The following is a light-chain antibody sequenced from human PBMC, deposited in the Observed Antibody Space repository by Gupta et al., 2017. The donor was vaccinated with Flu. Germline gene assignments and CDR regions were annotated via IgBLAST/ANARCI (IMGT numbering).Light chain of an antibody. J-gene: IGLJ3*02. CDR1: SPNFGAGYD. CDR2: GNN. Sequence: QSVLTQPPSVSGAPGQRLTISCTGSSPNFGAGYDVHWYQQLPGTAPKLLIYGNNNRPSGVPDRFSGSKSGTSASLAITGLQAEDEAHYYCQSYDSSLSGSVFGGGTKLTVL. CDR3: QSYDSSLSGSV. V-gene: IGLV1-40*01.